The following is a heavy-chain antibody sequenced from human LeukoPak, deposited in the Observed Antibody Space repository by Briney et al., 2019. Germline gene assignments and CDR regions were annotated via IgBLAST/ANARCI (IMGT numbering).Heavy chain of an antibody. CDR3: ARETLGYCSGGSCYSADWRAFDI. CDR1: GGSVSSGSYY. D-gene: IGHD2-15*01. J-gene: IGHJ3*02. V-gene: IGHV4-61*01. CDR2: IYYSGST. Sequence: SETLSLTCTVSGGSVSSGSYYWSWIRQPPGKGLEWIGYIYYSGSTYYNPSLKSRVTISVDRSKNQFSLKLSSVTAADTAVYYCARETLGYCSGGSCYSADWRAFDIWGQGTMVTVSS.